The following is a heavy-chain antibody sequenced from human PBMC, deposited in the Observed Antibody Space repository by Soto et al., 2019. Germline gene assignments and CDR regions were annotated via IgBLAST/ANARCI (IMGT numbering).Heavy chain of an antibody. J-gene: IGHJ6*04. Sequence: ASVKVSCKASGYTFTGYYMHWVRQAPGQGLEWMGWINPNSGGTNYAQKFQGWVTMTRDTSISTAYMELSRLRSDDTAVYYCARDPGTTVVYYYGMDVWREGTTVTFPS. D-gene: IGHD1-7*01. V-gene: IGHV1-2*04. CDR3: ARDPGTTVVYYYGMDV. CDR1: GYTFTGYY. CDR2: INPNSGGT.